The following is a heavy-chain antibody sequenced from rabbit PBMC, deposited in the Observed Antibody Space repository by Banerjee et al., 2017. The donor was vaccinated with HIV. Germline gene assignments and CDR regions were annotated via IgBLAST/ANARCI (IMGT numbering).Heavy chain of an antibody. CDR3: ARDLPISGGYSFDL. CDR1: GFDFSSNA. V-gene: IGHV1S47*01. J-gene: IGHJ4*01. D-gene: IGHD1-1*01. CDR2: IYTGSSGVT. Sequence: LEESGGGLVKPEGSLTLTCKASGFDFSSNAICWVRQAPGKGLEWIACIYTGSSGVTYYASWAKGRFTITRSTSLNTVTLQLNSLTAADTATYFCARDLPISGGYSFDLWGPGTLVTVS.